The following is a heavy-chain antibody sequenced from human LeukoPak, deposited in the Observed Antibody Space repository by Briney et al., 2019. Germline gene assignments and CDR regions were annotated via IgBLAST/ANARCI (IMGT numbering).Heavy chain of an antibody. CDR1: GFTFSSYW. J-gene: IGHJ4*02. CDR2: IHSDGSST. D-gene: IGHD3-3*01. CDR3: ARAPRSGFDY. Sequence: GGSLRLSCAASGFTFSSYWMHWVRQAPGKGLVWVSRIHSDGSSTSYADSVKGRFTISRDNAKNTLYLQMNSLRAEDTAVYYCARAPRSGFDYWGQGTLVTVSP. V-gene: IGHV3-74*01.